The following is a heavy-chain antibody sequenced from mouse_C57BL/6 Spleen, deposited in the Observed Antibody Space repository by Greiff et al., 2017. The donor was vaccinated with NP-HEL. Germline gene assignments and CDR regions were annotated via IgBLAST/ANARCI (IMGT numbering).Heavy chain of an antibody. CDR2: IYPGDGDT. CDR3: ARSLYYDGSSYWYLDV. D-gene: IGHD1-1*01. CDR1: GYAFSSSW. J-gene: IGHJ1*01. V-gene: IGHV1-82*01. Sequence: QVQLQQSGPELVKPGASVKISCKASGYAFSSSWMNWVKQRPGKGLEWIGRIYPGDGDTNYNGTFKGKATLTADKSSSTAYMQLSSLTSEDSAVYFDARSLYYDGSSYWYLDVWGAGTTVTVSS.